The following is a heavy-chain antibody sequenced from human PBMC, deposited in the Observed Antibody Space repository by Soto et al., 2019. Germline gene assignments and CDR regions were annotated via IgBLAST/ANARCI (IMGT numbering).Heavy chain of an antibody. J-gene: IGHJ4*02. V-gene: IGHV3-23*01. CDR1: KFTFISYA. Sequence: GVSLRLCCGASKFTFISYARSWVRHAPGKGLEWVSTISGSGGSPYSADSVKGRFTISRYNSKNTLHLQMNSLSDEATAIYYSAKEGPSGWYYFDYWGQGPLVTVSS. CDR3: AKEGPSGWYYFDY. D-gene: IGHD6-19*01. CDR2: ISGSGGSP.